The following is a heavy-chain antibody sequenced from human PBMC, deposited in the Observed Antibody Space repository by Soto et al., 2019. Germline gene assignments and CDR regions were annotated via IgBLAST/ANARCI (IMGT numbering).Heavy chain of an antibody. J-gene: IGHJ4*02. Sequence: SETLSLTCAVYGGSFSGYYWSWIRQPPGKGLEWIGEINHSGSTNYNPSLKSRVTISVDTSKNQFSLKLSSVTAADTAVYYCARNLYLSSGWRQGTLVTVSS. V-gene: IGHV4-34*01. CDR3: ARNLYLSSG. CDR1: GGSFSGYY. D-gene: IGHD3-16*01. CDR2: INHSGST.